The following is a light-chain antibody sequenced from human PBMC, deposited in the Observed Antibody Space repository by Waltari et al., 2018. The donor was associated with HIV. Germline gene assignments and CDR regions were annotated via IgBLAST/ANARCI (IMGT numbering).Light chain of an antibody. CDR1: PGAVTSGYY. J-gene: IGLJ3*02. V-gene: IGLV7-43*01. Sequence: QTVVTQEPPLTVSPVGTVTLTCASTPGAVTSGYYPNWFQQKPEQAPRPLIYSTSNKHSSTPARFSGSLLGGKAALTLSGVQPEDEAEYYCLLYYGGAWVFGGGTKLTVL. CDR3: LLYYGGAWV. CDR2: STS.